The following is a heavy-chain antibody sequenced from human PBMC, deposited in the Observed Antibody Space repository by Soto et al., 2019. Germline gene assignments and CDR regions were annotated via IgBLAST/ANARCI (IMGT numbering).Heavy chain of an antibody. Sequence: ASETLSLTGTVSGGSISSSSYYWGWIRQPPGKGLEWIGSIYYSGSTYYNPSLKSRVTISVDTSKNQFSLKLSSVTAADTAVYYCARHNRVWQQLGQLYWFDPWGQGTLVTVSS. D-gene: IGHD6-13*01. CDR1: GGSISSSSYY. J-gene: IGHJ5*02. V-gene: IGHV4-39*01. CDR2: IYYSGST. CDR3: ARHNRVWQQLGQLYWFDP.